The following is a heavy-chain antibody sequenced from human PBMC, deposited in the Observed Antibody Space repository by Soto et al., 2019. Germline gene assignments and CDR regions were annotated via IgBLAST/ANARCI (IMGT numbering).Heavy chain of an antibody. CDR3: ASRHLYYYDSSGYYYGLDY. V-gene: IGHV1-69*13. Sequence: ASVKVSCKASGGTFSSYAISWVRQAPGQGLEWMGGIIPIFGTANYAQKFQGRVTITADESTSTAYMELSSLRSEDTAVYYCASRHLYYYDSSGYYYGLDYWGQGTLVTVSS. J-gene: IGHJ4*02. D-gene: IGHD3-22*01. CDR2: IIPIFGTA. CDR1: GGTFSSYA.